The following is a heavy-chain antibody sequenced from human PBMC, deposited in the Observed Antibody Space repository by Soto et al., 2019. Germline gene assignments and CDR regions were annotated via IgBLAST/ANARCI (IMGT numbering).Heavy chain of an antibody. CDR2: FDPEDGET. V-gene: IGHV1-24*01. J-gene: IGHJ6*02. Sequence: ASVKVSGKVSGYTLTELSMHWVRQAPGKGLEWMGGFDPEDGETIYAQKFQGRVTMTEDTSTDTAYMELSSLRSEDTAVYYCAFTYYDFWSGPGWYYGMDVWGQGTTVTVSS. CDR3: AFTYYDFWSGPGWYYGMDV. CDR1: GYTLTELS. D-gene: IGHD3-3*01.